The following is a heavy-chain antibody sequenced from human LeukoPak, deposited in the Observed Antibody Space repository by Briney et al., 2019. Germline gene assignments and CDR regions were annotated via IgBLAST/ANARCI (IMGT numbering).Heavy chain of an antibody. CDR3: ARLYDSSGYIDY. D-gene: IGHD3-22*01. CDR2: IYPGDSDT. CDR1: GFTFSSSA. V-gene: IGHV5-51*01. Sequence: PGGSLRLSCAASGFTFSSSAMSWVRQMPGKGLEWMGIIYPGDSDTRYSPSFQGQVTISADKSISTAYLQWSSLKASDTAMYYCARLYDSSGYIDYWGQGTLVTVSS. J-gene: IGHJ4*02.